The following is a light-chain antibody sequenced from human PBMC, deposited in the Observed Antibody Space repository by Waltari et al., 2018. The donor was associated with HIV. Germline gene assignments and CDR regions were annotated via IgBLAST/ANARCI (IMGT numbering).Light chain of an antibody. CDR2: EVN. CDR3: HSYAGNNHWV. J-gene: IGLJ3*02. V-gene: IGLV2-8*01. Sequence: QSALTQPPSASGSPGQSVTISCTGTSSDVGGYNYVSWDQQHPGKAPKLMIYEVNKRPSRVPGSFFCLKFGKPALLTGSGHQAEDGADYYLHSYAGNNHWVFGGGTKLTVL. CDR1: SSDVGGYNY.